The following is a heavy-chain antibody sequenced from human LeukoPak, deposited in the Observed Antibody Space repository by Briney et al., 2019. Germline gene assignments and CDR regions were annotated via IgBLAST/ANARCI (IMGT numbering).Heavy chain of an antibody. J-gene: IGHJ3*02. D-gene: IGHD1-26*01. CDR1: GYTFGSDD. V-gene: IGHV1-8*03. Sequence: ASVKVSCKASGYTFGSDDINWVRQATGQGREWMGWINPNNGNLAYAQKFQGRVTITRNTPISTAYMELSSLTSEDTAVYYCARSDHNSWNAFDIWGQGTMVTVSS. CDR2: INPNNGNL. CDR3: ARSDHNSWNAFDI.